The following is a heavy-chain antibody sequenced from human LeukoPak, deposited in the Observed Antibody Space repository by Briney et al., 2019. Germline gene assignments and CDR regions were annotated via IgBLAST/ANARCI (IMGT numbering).Heavy chain of an antibody. D-gene: IGHD6-13*01. V-gene: IGHV3-53*01. CDR3: ARVKVAVAGIGWFDP. CDR1: GFPVRSNY. Sequence: PGGSLRLSCVASGFPVRSNYMSWVRQAPGRGLEWVSVVYGGGTTYYADSVKGRFTISRDNSKNTLYLQMNSLRAEDTAVYCCARVKVAVAGIGWFDPWGQGSLVTVSS. CDR2: VYGGGTT. J-gene: IGHJ5*02.